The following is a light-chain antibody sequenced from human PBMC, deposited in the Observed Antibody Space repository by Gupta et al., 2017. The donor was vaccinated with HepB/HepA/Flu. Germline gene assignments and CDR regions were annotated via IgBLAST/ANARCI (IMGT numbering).Light chain of an antibody. J-gene: IGLJ2*01. CDR2: DGA. CDR3: FSFENTDTYV. V-gene: IGLV2-11*01. Sequence: HSALPQPRPVSGSPGQSVTISCTGHRSGLPTSNFVSWYPQRPGEPPLVLFYDGARSPSGVPGRFSGSKAGNTASLAISRHEAEEEANYYCFSFENTDTYVFGGGTKLTVV. CDR1: RSGLPTSNF.